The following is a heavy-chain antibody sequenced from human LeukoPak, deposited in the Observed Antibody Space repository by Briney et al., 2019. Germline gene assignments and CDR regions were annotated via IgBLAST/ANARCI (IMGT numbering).Heavy chain of an antibody. Sequence: ASVKVSYKASGGTFSSYAISWVRQAPGQGLEWMGGIIPIFGTANYAQKFQGRVTITADESTSTAHMELSSLRSEDTAVYYCARLGPFYDSSSYGDYNWFDPWGQGTLVTVSS. CDR2: IIPIFGTA. D-gene: IGHD3-22*01. V-gene: IGHV1-69*13. CDR1: GGTFSSYA. J-gene: IGHJ5*02. CDR3: ARLGPFYDSSSYGDYNWFDP.